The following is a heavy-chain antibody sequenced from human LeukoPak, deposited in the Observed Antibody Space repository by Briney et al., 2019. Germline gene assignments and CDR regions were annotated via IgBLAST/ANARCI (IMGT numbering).Heavy chain of an antibody. D-gene: IGHD3-22*01. CDR1: GVSISSGGYY. CDR3: ASHDSSGYYDAFDI. CDR2: IYYSGST. J-gene: IGHJ3*02. Sequence: PSQTLSLTCTVSGVSISSGGYYWSWLRQHPGKGLEWIGYIYYSGSTYYNPSLKSRVTISVDTSKNQFSLKLSSVTAADTAVYYCASHDSSGYYDAFDIWGQGTMVTVSS. V-gene: IGHV4-31*03.